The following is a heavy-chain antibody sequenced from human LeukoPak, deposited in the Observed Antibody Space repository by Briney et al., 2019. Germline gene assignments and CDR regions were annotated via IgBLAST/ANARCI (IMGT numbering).Heavy chain of an antibody. CDR3: ARDQGVHCSGGSCTAFDI. CDR1: GFTFSSYG. V-gene: IGHV3-23*01. J-gene: IGHJ3*02. Sequence: PGGSLRLSCAASGFTFSSYGMSWVRQAPGKGLEWVSAITATSSSTHDADSVQGRFTISRDNSKNTLYLQMNSLRPEDTAVYYCARDQGVHCSGGSCTAFDIWGQGTMVTVSS. CDR2: ITATSSST. D-gene: IGHD2-15*01.